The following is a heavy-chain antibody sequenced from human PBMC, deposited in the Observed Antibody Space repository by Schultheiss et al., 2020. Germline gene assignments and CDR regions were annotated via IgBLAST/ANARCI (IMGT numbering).Heavy chain of an antibody. CDR1: GYTFTGYY. CDR3: ARGGVFTIFGVVMDYYYYGMDV. J-gene: IGHJ6*02. D-gene: IGHD3-3*01. CDR2: ISAYNGNT. V-gene: IGHV1-2*02. Sequence: ASVKVSCKASGYTFTGYYMHWVRQAPGQGLEWMGWISAYNGNTNYAQKLQGRVTMTRNTSISTAYMELSSLRSDDTAVYYCARGGVFTIFGVVMDYYYYGMDVWGQGTTVTVSS.